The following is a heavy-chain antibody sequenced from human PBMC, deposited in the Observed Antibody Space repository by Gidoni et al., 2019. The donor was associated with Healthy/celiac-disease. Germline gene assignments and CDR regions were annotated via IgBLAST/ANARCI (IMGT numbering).Heavy chain of an antibody. V-gene: IGHV3-11*01. Sequence: QVQLVESGGGLVKPGGSLRLSCAASGFTFSYSYMSWIRQAPGKGLEWVSYISSSGSTIYYADSVKGRFTISRDNAKNSLYLQMNSLRAEDTAVYYCARSPEPNTIFGPWYYFDYWGQGTLVTVSS. J-gene: IGHJ4*02. CDR1: GFTFSYSY. D-gene: IGHD3-3*01. CDR3: ARSPEPNTIFGPWYYFDY. CDR2: ISSSGSTI.